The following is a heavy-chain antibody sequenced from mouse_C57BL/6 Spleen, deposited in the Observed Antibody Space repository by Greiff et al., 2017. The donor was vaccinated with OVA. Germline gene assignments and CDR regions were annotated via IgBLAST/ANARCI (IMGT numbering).Heavy chain of an antibody. CDR1: GYTFTSYG. J-gene: IGHJ3*01. CDR2: IYPRSGNT. V-gene: IGHV1-81*01. D-gene: IGHD3-2*02. CDR3: AKTAQATSCAY. Sequence: QVHVKQSGAELARPGASVKLSCKASGYTFTSYGISWVKRRTGQGLEWIGDIYPRSGNTYYNEKFKGKATLTADKSSSTAYMELRSLTSEDSAVYFCAKTAQATSCAYWGQGTLVTVSA.